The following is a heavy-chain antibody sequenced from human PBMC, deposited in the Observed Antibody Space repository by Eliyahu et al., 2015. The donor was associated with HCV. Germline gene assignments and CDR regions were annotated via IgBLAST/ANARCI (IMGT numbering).Heavy chain of an antibody. CDR1: GGSFSGYY. CDR3: ASSLTIFGVVKYYYGMDV. J-gene: IGHJ6*02. V-gene: IGHV4-34*01. CDR2: INHSGST. D-gene: IGHD3-3*01. Sequence: VYGGSFSGYYWSWIRQPPGKGLEWIGEINHSGSTNYNPSLKSRVTISVDTSKHQFSLKLSSVTAADTAVYYCASSLTIFGVVKYYYGMDVWGQGTTVTVSS.